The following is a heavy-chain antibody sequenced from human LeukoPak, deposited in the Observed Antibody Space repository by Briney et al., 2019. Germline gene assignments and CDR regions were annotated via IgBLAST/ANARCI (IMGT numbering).Heavy chain of an antibody. CDR2: IYYSGST. D-gene: IGHD4-17*01. V-gene: IGHV4-59*01. CDR3: ARDYGAYFDY. CDR1: GVSISNYY. Sequence: PSETLSLTCTVSGVSISNYYWSWIRQPPGKGLEWIGYIYYSGSTNYNPSLKSRVIISIDTSKNQFSLKLNSVAAADTAVYYCARDYGAYFDYWGQGTLVTVSS. J-gene: IGHJ4*02.